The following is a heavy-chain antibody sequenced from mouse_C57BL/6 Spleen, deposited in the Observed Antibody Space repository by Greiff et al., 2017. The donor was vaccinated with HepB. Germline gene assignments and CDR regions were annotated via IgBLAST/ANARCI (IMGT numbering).Heavy chain of an antibody. J-gene: IGHJ1*03. V-gene: IGHV3-6*01. Sequence: VQLQQSGPGLVKPSQSLSLTCSVTGYSITSGYYWNWIRQFPGNKLEWMGYISYDGSNNYNPSLKNRISITRDTSKNQFFLKLNSVTTEDTATYYCAREEDYGSSPWYFDVWGTGTTVTVSS. D-gene: IGHD1-1*01. CDR3: AREEDYGSSPWYFDV. CDR1: GYSITSGYY. CDR2: ISYDGSN.